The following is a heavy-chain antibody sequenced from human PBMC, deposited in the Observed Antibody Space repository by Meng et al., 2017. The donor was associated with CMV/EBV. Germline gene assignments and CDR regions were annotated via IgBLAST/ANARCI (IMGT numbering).Heavy chain of an antibody. V-gene: IGHV3-66*01. D-gene: IGHD2-21*01. CDR2: IYGSGNT. CDR1: GFSVSSNY. Sequence: PLVESGVGLVQPGGSLRLSCTASGFSVSSNYMSWVRQAPGKGLEWISIIYGSGNTYYGDSVKGRFTISRDNFRNTLYLQMNSLRAEDTAVYYCAREIPQAWASWGQGTLVTVSS. J-gene: IGHJ5*02. CDR3: AREIPQAWAS.